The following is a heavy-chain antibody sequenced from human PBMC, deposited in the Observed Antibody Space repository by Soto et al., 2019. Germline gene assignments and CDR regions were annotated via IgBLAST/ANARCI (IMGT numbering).Heavy chain of an antibody. V-gene: IGHV3-33*01. D-gene: IGHD4-17*01. CDR1: GFTFSSYG. CDR3: AIDYYGESVGWFDP. Sequence: QVQLVESGGGVVQPGGSLRLSCAASGFTFSSYGMHWVRQAPGKGLEWVAVIWYDGSNKYYADSVKGRFTISRDNSKNTLYLQMSSRRAEDTAVYYCAIDYYGESVGWFDPWGQGTLVTVSS. CDR2: IWYDGSNK. J-gene: IGHJ5*02.